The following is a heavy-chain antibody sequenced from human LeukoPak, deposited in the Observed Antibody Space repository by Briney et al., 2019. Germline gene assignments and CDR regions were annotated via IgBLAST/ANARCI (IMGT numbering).Heavy chain of an antibody. V-gene: IGHV3-7*01. CDR2: IKQDGSEK. CDR1: GFTFSSYW. J-gene: IGHJ5*02. D-gene: IGHD2-2*01. Sequence: GGSLRLSCAASGFTFSSYWMSWVRQAPGKGLEWVANIKQDGSEKYYVDSVKGRFTISRDNTKNSLYLQMNSLRAEDTAVYYCARDDCSSISCYHNWFDPWGQGTLVTVSS. CDR3: ARDDCSSISCYHNWFDP.